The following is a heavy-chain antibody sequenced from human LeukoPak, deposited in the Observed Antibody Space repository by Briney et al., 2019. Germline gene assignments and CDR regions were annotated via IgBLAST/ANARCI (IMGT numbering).Heavy chain of an antibody. V-gene: IGHV3-11*06. CDR3: ARVDILTGYFDY. D-gene: IGHD3-9*01. Sequence: GGSLRLSCAASGFTFSDYYMSWIRQAPGKGLEWVSYISSSSSYINYADSVKGRFTISRDNAKNSLYLQMNSLRAEDTAVYYCARVDILTGYFDYWGQGTLVTVSS. CDR1: GFTFSDYY. J-gene: IGHJ4*02. CDR2: ISSSSSYI.